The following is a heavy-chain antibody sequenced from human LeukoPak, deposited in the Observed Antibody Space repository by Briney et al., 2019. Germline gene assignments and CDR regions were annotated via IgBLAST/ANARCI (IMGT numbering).Heavy chain of an antibody. V-gene: IGHV3-66*01. CDR3: ARGPQYSSSAKNAFDI. D-gene: IGHD6-13*01. J-gene: IGHJ3*02. CDR2: IYSGGST. Sequence: GGSLRLSCAASGFTVSSNYMSWVRQAPGKGLEGVSVIYSGGSTYYADSVKGRFTISRDNSKNTLYLQMNSLRAEDTAVYYCARGPQYSSSAKNAFDIWGQGTMVTVSS. CDR1: GFTVSSNY.